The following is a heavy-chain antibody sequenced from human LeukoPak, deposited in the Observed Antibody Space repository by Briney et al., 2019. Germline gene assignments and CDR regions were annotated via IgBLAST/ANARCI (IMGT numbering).Heavy chain of an antibody. V-gene: IGHV1-69*13. J-gene: IGHJ4*02. D-gene: IGHD5-24*01. Sequence: SVKVSCKASGGTFSSYAISWVRQAPGQGLEWMGGIIPIFGTANYAQKFQGRVTITADESTSTAYMELSSLRSEDTAVYYCAGAGVDLRDGYNHRGLGYFDYWGQGTLVTVSS. CDR2: IIPIFGTA. CDR1: GGTFSSYA. CDR3: AGAGVDLRDGYNHRGLGYFDY.